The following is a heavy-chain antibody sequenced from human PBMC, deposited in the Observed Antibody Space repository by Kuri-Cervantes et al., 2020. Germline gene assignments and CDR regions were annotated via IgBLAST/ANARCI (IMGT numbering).Heavy chain of an antibody. V-gene: IGHV3-23*01. Sequence: GGSLRLSCAASGFTFSSYAMSWVRQAPGKGLEWVSAISGSGGSTYYADSVKGRFTISRDNAKNSLYLQMNSLRAEDTALYHCARDGATYYYDSSGYGDAFDIWGQGTMVTVSS. J-gene: IGHJ3*02. CDR1: GFTFSSYA. D-gene: IGHD3-22*01. CDR2: ISGSGGST. CDR3: ARDGATYYYDSSGYGDAFDI.